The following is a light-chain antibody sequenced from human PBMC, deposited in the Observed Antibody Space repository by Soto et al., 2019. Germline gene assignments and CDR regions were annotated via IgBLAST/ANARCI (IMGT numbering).Light chain of an antibody. CDR2: AAS. CDR1: QDIRND. CDR3: LQAYNYPFT. V-gene: IGKV1-6*01. J-gene: IGKJ3*01. Sequence: AIQMTQSPSSLSASVGDRVTITCRASQDIRNDLGWYQQKPGQAPNLLIFAASTLQIGVPSRFSGSGSGTYFTLTLSSLQPEDFATYYCLQAYNYPFTFGPGTTVDIK.